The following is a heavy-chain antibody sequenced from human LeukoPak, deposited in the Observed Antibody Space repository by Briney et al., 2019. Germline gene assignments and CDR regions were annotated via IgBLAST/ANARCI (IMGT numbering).Heavy chain of an antibody. V-gene: IGHV4-59*01. D-gene: IGHD2-2*01. CDR1: GGYISSYY. J-gene: IGHJ4*02. CDR2: IFNSGST. Sequence: SETLSLTCTVSGGYISSYYWSWIRQPPGKGLEWRGYIFNSGSTNYNPSLKSRVTISVDTSKNQFSLKLSSVTAADTAVYFCALGDCSSTSCYVFDYWGQGTLVTVSS. CDR3: ALGDCSSTSCYVFDY.